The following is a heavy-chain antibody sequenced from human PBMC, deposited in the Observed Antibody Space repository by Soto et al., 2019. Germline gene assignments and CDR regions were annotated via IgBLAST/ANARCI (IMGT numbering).Heavy chain of an antibody. CDR1: GGTFSSYA. V-gene: IGHV1-69*13. D-gene: IGHD3-22*01. CDR3: ARDPYYYDSSGYYRDY. CDR2: IIPIFGTA. J-gene: IGHJ4*02. Sequence: SLKVSCKASGGTFSSYAISWVRQAPGQGLEWMGGIIPIFGTANYAQKFQGRVTITADESTSTAYMELSSLRSEDTAVYYCARDPYYYDSSGYYRDYWGQGTLVTVSS.